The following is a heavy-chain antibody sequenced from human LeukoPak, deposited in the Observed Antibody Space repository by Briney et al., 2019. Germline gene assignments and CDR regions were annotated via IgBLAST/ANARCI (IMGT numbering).Heavy chain of an antibody. CDR3: ARDPVGGSTIFDY. Sequence: SQTLSLTYAISGDIVSSNSDAWNWIRQSPSRGLEWLGRTYYRSKWYYDYAVAVKSRISINPDTSKNQFSLQLSSVTPEDTAVYYCARDPVGGSTIFDYWGQGTLVTVSS. D-gene: IGHD1-26*01. V-gene: IGHV6-1*01. CDR1: GDIVSSNSDA. J-gene: IGHJ4*02. CDR2: TYYRSKWYY.